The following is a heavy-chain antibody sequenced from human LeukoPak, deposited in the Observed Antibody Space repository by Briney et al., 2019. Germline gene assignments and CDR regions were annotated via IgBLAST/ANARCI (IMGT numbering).Heavy chain of an antibody. CDR2: ISSTSTYI. V-gene: IGHV3-21*01. CDR1: GFTFTTYS. Sequence: GGSLRLSCAASGFTFTTYSMNWVRQAPGKGLEWVSSISSTSTYICYADSVKGRFAISRDNAKNSLYLQMNGLRAEDTAIYYCARGGAYGDYDNWGQGTLVTVSS. CDR3: ARGGAYGDYDN. D-gene: IGHD4-17*01. J-gene: IGHJ4*02.